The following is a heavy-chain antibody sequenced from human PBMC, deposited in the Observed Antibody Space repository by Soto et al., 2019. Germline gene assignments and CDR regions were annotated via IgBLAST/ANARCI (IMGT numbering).Heavy chain of an antibody. CDR1: RGTFGSSA. D-gene: IGHD3-16*01. CDR3: ARVPPYSQQGVSWFDP. V-gene: IGHV1-69*13. CDR2: IITIFGTA. Sequence: GASAKASCKACRGTFGSSALSWVRQSPGQGLEWMGGIITIFGTANYAQKFQGRVTITADESTRTAYMELSSLRSEDTAVHYCARVPPYSQQGVSWFDPCGQGTLVTVS. J-gene: IGHJ5*02.